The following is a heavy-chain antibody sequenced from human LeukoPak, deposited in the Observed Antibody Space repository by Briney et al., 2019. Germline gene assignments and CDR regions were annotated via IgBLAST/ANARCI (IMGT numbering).Heavy chain of an antibody. CDR2: IKSKTDGGTT. J-gene: IGHJ4*02. CDR3: ARHSSGWYIGY. Sequence: GGSLRLSCAASGFTFSNAWMSWVRQAPGKGLEWVGRIKSKTDGGTTDYAARVKGRFTISGDDSKNTLYLQMNSLKTEDTAVYYCARHSSGWYIGYWGQGTLVTVSS. CDR1: GFTFSNAW. V-gene: IGHV3-15*01. D-gene: IGHD6-19*01.